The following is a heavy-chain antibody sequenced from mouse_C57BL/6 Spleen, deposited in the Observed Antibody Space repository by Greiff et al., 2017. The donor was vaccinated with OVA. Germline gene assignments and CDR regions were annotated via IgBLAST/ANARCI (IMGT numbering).Heavy chain of an antibody. CDR1: GFTFSDYY. Sequence: EVKLMESEGGLVQPGSSMKLSCTASGFTFSDYYMAWVRQVPEKGLEWVANINYDGSSTYYLDSLKSRFIISRDNATNILYLQMSSLKSEDTATDYCARSYDYGGCDYWGQGTLLTVSA. CDR2: INYDGSST. J-gene: IGHJ3*01. D-gene: IGHD2-4*01. CDR3: ARSYDYGGCDY. V-gene: IGHV5-16*01.